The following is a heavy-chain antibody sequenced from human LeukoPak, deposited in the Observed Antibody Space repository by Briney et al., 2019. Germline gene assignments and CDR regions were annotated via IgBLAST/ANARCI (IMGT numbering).Heavy chain of an antibody. CDR3: ARGRYYAMDV. J-gene: IGHJ6*02. CDR1: GFTFSTYW. V-gene: IGHV3-74*01. Sequence: GGSLRLSCAASGFTFSTYWMHWVRQAPGKGLVWVSRINNEGSGTGYADSVKGRFTISIDNSKNTLFLQMNSLRAEDTAVYYCARGRYYAMDVWGQGTTVTVSS. CDR2: INNEGSGT.